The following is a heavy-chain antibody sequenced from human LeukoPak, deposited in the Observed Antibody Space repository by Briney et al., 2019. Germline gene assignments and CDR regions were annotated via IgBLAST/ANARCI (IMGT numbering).Heavy chain of an antibody. Sequence: GGSLRLSCAGSGFSVSNYYMNWVRQAPGKGLEWVSLIRDSGETFYADSVKGRFTISRDNSKNTVYLQMNRLRVEDTAVHFCARDRAVTQVWVEFDSWGQGTLVTVSS. D-gene: IGHD3-16*01. CDR3: ARDRAVTQVWVEFDS. CDR2: IRDSGET. J-gene: IGHJ5*01. V-gene: IGHV3-66*03. CDR1: GFSVSNYY.